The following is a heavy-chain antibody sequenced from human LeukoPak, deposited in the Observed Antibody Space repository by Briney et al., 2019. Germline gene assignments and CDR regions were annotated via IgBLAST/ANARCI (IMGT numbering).Heavy chain of an antibody. CDR1: GFTFSDYY. CDR3: AKDRVVGMGGY. Sequence: GSLRLSRAASGFTFSDYYMSWIRQAPGKGLEWVSYISSSGGTMYYADSVKGRFTISRDNAKSSLYLRMNSLTAEDTAVYYCAKDRVVGMGGYWGQGTLVTVSS. J-gene: IGHJ4*02. V-gene: IGHV3-11*04. CDR2: ISSSGGTM. D-gene: IGHD3-16*01.